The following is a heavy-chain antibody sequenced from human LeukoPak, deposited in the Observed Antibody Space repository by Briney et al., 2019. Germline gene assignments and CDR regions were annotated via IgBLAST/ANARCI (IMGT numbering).Heavy chain of an antibody. Sequence: GGSLRLSCAASGFTFSSYSMNWVRQAPGKGLEWVSSISSSSSYIYYADSVKGRFTISRDNAKNSLYLQMNSLRAEDTAVYYCARDGTTVTPPIDYWGQGTLVTVSS. D-gene: IGHD4-17*01. V-gene: IGHV3-21*01. CDR3: ARDGTTVTPPIDY. CDR2: ISSSSSYI. CDR1: GFTFSSYS. J-gene: IGHJ4*02.